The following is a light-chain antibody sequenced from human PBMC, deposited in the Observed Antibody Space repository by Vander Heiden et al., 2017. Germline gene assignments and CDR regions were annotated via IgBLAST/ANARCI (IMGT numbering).Light chain of an antibody. J-gene: IGKJ4*01. CDR1: QSLLDSSNNRNY. Sequence: DIVITQSPHSLAVSLGERASINCPSSQSLLDSSNNRNYLAWYQQKPGQPPTLLIYWASARESGVPDRFSGSGSGTDFTLTISSLQAEDVAVYYCQQYFSTPLTFGGGTRVEIK. CDR3: QQYFSTPLT. CDR2: WAS. V-gene: IGKV4-1*01.